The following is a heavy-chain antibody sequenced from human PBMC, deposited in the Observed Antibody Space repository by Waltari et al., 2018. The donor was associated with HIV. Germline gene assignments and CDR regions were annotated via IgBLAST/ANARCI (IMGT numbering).Heavy chain of an antibody. CDR2: MRGSGAYS. D-gene: IGHD3-22*01. CDR1: GFAHVSYV. Sequence: EVQLLESGGGLVQPGGSRRLSCAASGFAHVSYVMTWVRQSPGRGLEWVSAMRGSGAYSFYADSVKGRFSISRDNSKNTVYLQMNNLRAADTAIYYCAKAFSDNTAYYYDFWGRGTRVTVAS. J-gene: IGHJ4*02. V-gene: IGHV3-23*01. CDR3: AKAFSDNTAYYYDF.